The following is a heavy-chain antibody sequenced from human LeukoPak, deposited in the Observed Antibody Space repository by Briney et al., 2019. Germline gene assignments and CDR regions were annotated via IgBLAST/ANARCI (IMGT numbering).Heavy chain of an antibody. Sequence: EASVTVSCKASGYTFTSYDIHWVRQATGQGLAWMGWMNPNSGNTGYAQKFQGRVTMTRNTSISTAYMELSSLRSEDTAVYYCARGFGGWIQLWRTVVYFDYWGQGTLVTVSS. CDR2: MNPNSGNT. D-gene: IGHD5-18*01. CDR3: ARGFGGWIQLWRTVVYFDY. J-gene: IGHJ4*02. CDR1: GYTFTSYD. V-gene: IGHV1-8*01.